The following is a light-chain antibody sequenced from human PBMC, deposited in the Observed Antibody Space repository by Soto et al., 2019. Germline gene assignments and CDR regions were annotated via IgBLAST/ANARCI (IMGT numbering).Light chain of an antibody. J-gene: IGKJ4*01. V-gene: IGKV1-8*01. CDR1: QGSSSH. CDR2: TAS. CDR3: QQYFSYPLT. Sequence: AIRMTQSPSSFSASTGDSVTITCRASQGSSSHLAWYQVKPGKAPRLLIYTASYLESGVPSRFSGSGSGTDFTLTSSSLQSEDVAVYYCQQYFSYPLTFGGGTKVAIK.